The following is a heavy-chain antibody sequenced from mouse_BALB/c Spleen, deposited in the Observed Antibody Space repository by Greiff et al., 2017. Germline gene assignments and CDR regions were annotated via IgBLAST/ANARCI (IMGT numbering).Heavy chain of an antibody. CDR1: GFAFSSYD. V-gene: IGHV5-12-1*01. CDR2: ISSGGGST. Sequence: EVMLVESGGGLVKPGGSLKLSCAASGFAFSSYDMSWVRQTPEKRLEWVAYISSGGGSTYYPDTVKGRFTISRDNAKNTLYLQMSSLKSEDTAMYYCARQEGSGTWGFAYWGQGTLVTVSA. J-gene: IGHJ3*01. CDR3: ARQEGSGTWGFAY. D-gene: IGHD4-1*01.